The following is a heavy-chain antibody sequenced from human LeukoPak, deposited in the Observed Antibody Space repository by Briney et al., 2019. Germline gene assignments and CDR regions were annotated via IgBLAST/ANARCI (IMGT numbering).Heavy chain of an antibody. CDR2: VYYGGTT. V-gene: IGHV4-39*01. D-gene: IGHD3-22*01. J-gene: IGHJ5*02. CDR1: GGSVSSDIYY. CDR3: ARHLTYYFESTGYYPGWFDP. Sequence: SETLSLTCTVSGGSVSSDIYYWAWIRQAPGKGLEWFGSVYYGGTTYYNPSLKSRVTMPVDTSKSQFSLKLSSVTAADTAVYYCARHLTYYFESTGYYPGWFDPWGQGTLVTVSS.